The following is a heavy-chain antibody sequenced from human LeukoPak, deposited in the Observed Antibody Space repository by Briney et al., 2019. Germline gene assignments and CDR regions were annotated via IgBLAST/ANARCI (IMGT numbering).Heavy chain of an antibody. CDR3: ARFGDQLRGDYYFDY. CDR2: INPNSGGT. J-gene: IGHJ4*02. CDR1: GYTFTGYY. Sequence: GASVKVSCKASGYTFTGYYMHWVRQAPGQGLEWMGWINPNSGGTNNAQKFQGRVTMTRDTSISTAYMELSRLRSDDTAVYYCARFGDQLRGDYYFDYWGQGTLVTVSS. V-gene: IGHV1-2*02. D-gene: IGHD3-16*01.